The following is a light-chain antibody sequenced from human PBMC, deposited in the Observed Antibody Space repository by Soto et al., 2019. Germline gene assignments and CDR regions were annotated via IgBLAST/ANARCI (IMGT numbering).Light chain of an antibody. CDR2: EVN. CDR3: CSYAGWSSVI. Sequence: QSALTQPASVSGSPGQSITISCTGTSGDIGTYNRVSWYQQHPGRAPKLIIFEVNKRPSGVSNRFSASKSGNTASLAISGLRPEDEADYHCCSYAGWSSVICGGGTKLTVL. CDR1: SGDIGTYNR. V-gene: IGLV2-23*02. J-gene: IGLJ2*01.